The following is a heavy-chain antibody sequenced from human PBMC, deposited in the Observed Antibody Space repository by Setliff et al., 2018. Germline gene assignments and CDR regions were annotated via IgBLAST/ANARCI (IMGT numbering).Heavy chain of an antibody. CDR3: SRVRGPDIVVTIPGDY. D-gene: IGHD2-15*01. CDR2: ISPYSCKT. J-gene: IGHJ4*02. Sequence: ASVKVSCKPSGYNFITLGINWVRQAPGQGLEWVGWISPYSCKTDYAQQFQDRVIVTIDPSTTTAYMELKTLRSDDTAVYYCSRVRGPDIVVTIPGDYWGQGTQVTVSS. V-gene: IGHV1-18*01. CDR1: GYNFITLG.